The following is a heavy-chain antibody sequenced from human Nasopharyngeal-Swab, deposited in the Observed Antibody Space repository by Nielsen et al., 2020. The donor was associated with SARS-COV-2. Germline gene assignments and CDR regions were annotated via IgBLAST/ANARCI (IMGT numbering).Heavy chain of an antibody. J-gene: IGHJ4*02. V-gene: IGHV1-18*01. CDR2: ISTYNGNT. CDR3: AREMVMVSAPDY. Sequence: WVRQAPGQGLEWLGWISTYNGNTRYAQNLQGRLTLTTDTSTRTAYMELRSLRSDDTAVYYCAREMVMVSAPDYWGRGTLVTVSS. D-gene: IGHD2-21*01.